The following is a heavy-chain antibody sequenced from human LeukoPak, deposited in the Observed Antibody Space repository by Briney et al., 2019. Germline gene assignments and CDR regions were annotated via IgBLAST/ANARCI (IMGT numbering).Heavy chain of an antibody. CDR1: GYTFTGYY. CDR3: AREAGAVAGVAPFDY. V-gene: IGHV1-2*02. J-gene: IGHJ4*02. D-gene: IGHD6-19*01. CDR2: INPNSGGT. Sequence: ASVKVSCKASGYTFTGYYMHWVRQAPGQGLEWMGWINPNSGGTNYAQKFQGRVTMTRDTSISTAYMELSRLRSDDTAVYYCAREAGAVAGVAPFDYWGQGTLVTVPS.